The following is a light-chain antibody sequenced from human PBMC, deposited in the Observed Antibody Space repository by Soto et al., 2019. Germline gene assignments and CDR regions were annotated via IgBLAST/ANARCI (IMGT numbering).Light chain of an antibody. CDR3: QQSYTAPLT. CDR2: AS. V-gene: IGKV1-39*01. J-gene: IGKJ4*01. CDR1: QYISTY. Sequence: DIQMTQSPSSLSASVGDRVTITCRASQYISTYLAWYQQKPGKAPCLLIFASSLQSGVPPRFSCSGSGTDFTLTISSLQPEDFATYVCQQSYTAPLTFGGGTQVEL.